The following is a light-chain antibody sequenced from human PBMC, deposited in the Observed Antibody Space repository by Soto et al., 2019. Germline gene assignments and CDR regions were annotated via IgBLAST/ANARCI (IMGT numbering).Light chain of an antibody. V-gene: IGKV3-20*01. CDR1: QSVSSY. Sequence: SPSTLSGSVGDRVTLSCRASQSVSSYLAWYQQKPGQAPRLLIYGASNRATGIPDRFSGSGSGTDFTLTISRLEPEDFAVYYCQQYSSSPSITFGQGTRLEIK. CDR2: GAS. CDR3: QQYSSSPSIT. J-gene: IGKJ5*01.